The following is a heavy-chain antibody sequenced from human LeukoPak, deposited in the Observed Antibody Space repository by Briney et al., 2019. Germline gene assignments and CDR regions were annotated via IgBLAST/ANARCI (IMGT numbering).Heavy chain of an antibody. CDR2: ISAYNGNT. CDR3: ARFVVVATFNWFDP. J-gene: IGHJ5*02. V-gene: IGHV1-18*01. D-gene: IGHD2-15*01. Sequence: ASVKVSCKASGYAFTSYGISWVRQAPGQGLEWMGWISAYNGNTNYAQKLQGRVTMTTDTSTSTAYMELRSLRSDDTAVYYCARFVVVATFNWFDPWGQGTLVTVSS. CDR1: GYAFTSYG.